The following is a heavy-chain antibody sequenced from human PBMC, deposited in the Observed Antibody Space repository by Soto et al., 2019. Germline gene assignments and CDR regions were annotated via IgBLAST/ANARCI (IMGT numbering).Heavy chain of an antibody. J-gene: IGHJ4*02. CDR2: IIPILGIA. D-gene: IGHD2-15*01. Sequence: SVKVSCKASGGTFSSYTISWVRQAPGQGLEWMGRIIPILGIANYAQKFQGRVTITADKSTSTAYMELSSLRSEDTAVYYCARGYCSGGSCSNFDYWGQGTLVTVSS. CDR3: ARGYCSGGSCSNFDY. CDR1: GGTFSSYT. V-gene: IGHV1-69*02.